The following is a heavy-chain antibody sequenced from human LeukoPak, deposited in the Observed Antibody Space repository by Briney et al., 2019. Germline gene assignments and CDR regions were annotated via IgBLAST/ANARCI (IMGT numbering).Heavy chain of an antibody. CDR3: AKTSTQAYYDILTGYYYYYYMDV. CDR2: IRYDGSNK. Sequence: GGSLRLSCAASGFTFSSYGMHWVRQAPGKGLEWVAFIRYDGSNKYYADSLKGRFTISRDNSKNTLYLQMNSLRPEDTAVYYCAKTSTQAYYDILTGYYYYYYMDVWGKGTTVTISS. CDR1: GFTFSSYG. J-gene: IGHJ6*03. D-gene: IGHD3-9*01. V-gene: IGHV3-30*02.